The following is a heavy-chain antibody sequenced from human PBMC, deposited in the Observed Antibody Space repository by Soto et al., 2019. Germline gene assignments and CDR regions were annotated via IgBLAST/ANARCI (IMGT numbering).Heavy chain of an antibody. D-gene: IGHD2-15*01. Sequence: QVQLVESGGGVVQPGRSLRLSCAASEFTFSSYGMHWVRQAPGKGLEWVAVIWYDGSNKYYADSVKGRFTISRDNSKNTLYLQMNSLRAEDTAVYYCASIIGYCSGGSCYSGDYWGQGTLVTVSS. CDR1: EFTFSSYG. J-gene: IGHJ4*02. CDR2: IWYDGSNK. V-gene: IGHV3-33*01. CDR3: ASIIGYCSGGSCYSGDY.